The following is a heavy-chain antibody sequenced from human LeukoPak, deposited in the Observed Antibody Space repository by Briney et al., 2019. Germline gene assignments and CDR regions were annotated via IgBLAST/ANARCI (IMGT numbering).Heavy chain of an antibody. CDR3: ARVPLYYYDSSGFVTLFDY. V-gene: IGHV4-39*07. CDR1: GGSISSGDYY. D-gene: IGHD3-22*01. CDR2: INHSGST. Sequence: SETLSLTCTVSGGSISSGDYYWSWIRQPPGKGLEWIGEINHSGSTNYNPSLKSRVTISVDTSKNQFSLKLSSVTAADTAVYYCARVPLYYYDSSGFVTLFDYWGQGTLVTVSS. J-gene: IGHJ4*02.